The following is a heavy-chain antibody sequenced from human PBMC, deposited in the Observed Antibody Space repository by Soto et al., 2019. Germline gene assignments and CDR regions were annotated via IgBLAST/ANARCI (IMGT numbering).Heavy chain of an antibody. CDR3: ARDRLRYYYTTDWVSADY. D-gene: IGHD3-3*01. CDR2: ISYDGSNK. V-gene: IGHV3-30-3*01. J-gene: IGHJ4*02. CDR1: GFTFSMYA. Sequence: QVQLVESGGGVVQPGRSLRLSCAASGFTFSMYAMHWVRQAPGKGLEWVAVISYDGSNKYYADSVKGRFIISRDNSKNTLYLQMNSLRAEDTAVYYCARDRLRYYYTTDWVSADYWGQGILVTVSS.